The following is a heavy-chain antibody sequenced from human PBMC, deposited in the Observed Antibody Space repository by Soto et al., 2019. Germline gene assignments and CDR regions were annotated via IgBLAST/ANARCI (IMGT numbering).Heavy chain of an antibody. V-gene: IGHV1-69*02. D-gene: IGHD3-22*01. CDR1: GGTFSSYT. J-gene: IGHJ6*02. CDR3: ARVHYYDSSGYYSALGGYYYGMDV. CDR2: IIPILGIA. Sequence: SVKVSCKASGGTFSSYTISWVRQAPGQGLEWMGRIIPILGIANYAQKFQRRVTITADKSTSTAYMELSSLRSEDTAVYYCARVHYYDSSGYYSALGGYYYGMDVWGQGTTVTVSS.